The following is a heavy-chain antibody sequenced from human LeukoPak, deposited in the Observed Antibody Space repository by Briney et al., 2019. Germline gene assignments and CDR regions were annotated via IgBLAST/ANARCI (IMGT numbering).Heavy chain of an antibody. Sequence: WASVKVSCKASGYTFTSYGISWVRQALGQGLEWMGWISIYNGNTNYAQKLQGRVTMTTDTSTSTAYMELRSLRSDDTALYYCARDEGYYDSSGYYRFDYWGQGTLVTVSS. D-gene: IGHD3-22*01. CDR2: ISIYNGNT. CDR1: GYTFTSYG. V-gene: IGHV1-18*01. CDR3: ARDEGYYDSSGYYRFDY. J-gene: IGHJ4*02.